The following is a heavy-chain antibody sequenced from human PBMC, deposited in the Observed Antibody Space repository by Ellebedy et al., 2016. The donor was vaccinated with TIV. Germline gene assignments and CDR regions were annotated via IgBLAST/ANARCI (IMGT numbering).Heavy chain of an antibody. CDR1: SGSISSSTYY. CDR3: ARERRLEGSFDY. D-gene: IGHD3-3*01. Sequence: MPSETLSLTCTVSSGSISSSTYYWGWIRQPPGKGLEWIGYIYYSGSTYYNPSLKSRVTISVDTSKNQFSLKLSSVTAADTAVYYCARERRLEGSFDYWGQGTLVTVSS. J-gene: IGHJ4*02. V-gene: IGHV4-30-4*08. CDR2: IYYSGST.